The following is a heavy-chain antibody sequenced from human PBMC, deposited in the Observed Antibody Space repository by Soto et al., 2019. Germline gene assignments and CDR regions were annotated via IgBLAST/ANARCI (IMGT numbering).Heavy chain of an antibody. CDR1: GGSISSSSYY. CDR3: ARHSPLYSSGWYYYYYMDV. J-gene: IGHJ6*03. CDR2: IYYSGST. Sequence: PSEPLSLTCTVSGGSISSSSYYWGWIRQPPGKGLEWIGSIYYSGSTYYNPSLKSRVTISVDTSKNQFSLKLSSVTAADTAVYYCARHSPLYSSGWYYYYYMDVWGKGTTVTVSS. D-gene: IGHD6-19*01. V-gene: IGHV4-39*01.